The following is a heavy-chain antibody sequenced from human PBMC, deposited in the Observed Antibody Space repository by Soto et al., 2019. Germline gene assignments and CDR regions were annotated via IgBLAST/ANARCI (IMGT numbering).Heavy chain of an antibody. J-gene: IGHJ4*02. CDR3: ARARATIAAAAIFDC. CDR2: VYRTGST. D-gene: IGHD6-13*01. Sequence: SETLSLTCSVSGGSISSADYYWSWIRQPPGKGLEWIGEVYRTGSTNYNPSLESRVIVSVDKSKNQFSLKLTSVTAADTAVYYCARARATIAAAAIFDCWGQGTLVTVSS. CDR1: GGSISSADYY. V-gene: IGHV4-39*07.